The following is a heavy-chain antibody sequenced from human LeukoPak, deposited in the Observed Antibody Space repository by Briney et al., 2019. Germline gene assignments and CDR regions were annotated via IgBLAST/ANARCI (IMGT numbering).Heavy chain of an antibody. J-gene: IGHJ4*02. CDR1: GFSFSSYA. CDR3: AKSVNYYGSGSYYTFDF. Sequence: QPGGSLRLSCAASGFSFSSYAMTWVRQAPGKGLEWVSGISGSGRSTYYADSVKGRFTISRDNSKNTLYPQMNSLRAEDTALYYCAKSVNYYGSGSYYTFDFWGQGTLVTVSS. D-gene: IGHD3-10*01. V-gene: IGHV3-23*01. CDR2: ISGSGRST.